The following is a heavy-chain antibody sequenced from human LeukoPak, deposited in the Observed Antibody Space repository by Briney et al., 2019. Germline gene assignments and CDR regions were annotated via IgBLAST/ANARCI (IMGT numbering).Heavy chain of an antibody. CDR2: ISYDGSNK. CDR1: GFTFSSYG. CDR3: ARERGYSSSFDY. V-gene: IGHV3-30*03. D-gene: IGHD6-13*01. Sequence: PGRSLRLSCAASGFTFSSYGMHWVRQAPGKGLEWVAVISYDGSNKYYADSVKGRFTISRDNSKNTLYLQMNSLRAEDTAVYYCARERGYSSSFDYWGQGTLVTVSS. J-gene: IGHJ4*02.